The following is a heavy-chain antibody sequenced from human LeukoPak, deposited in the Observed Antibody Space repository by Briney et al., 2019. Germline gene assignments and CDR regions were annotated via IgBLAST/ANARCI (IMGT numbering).Heavy chain of an antibody. J-gene: IGHJ4*02. CDR3: AREPQQQLPTYFDY. V-gene: IGHV3-53*01. D-gene: IGHD6-13*01. CDR1: GFTVSSNY. Sequence: GGSLRLSCAASGFTVSSNYMNWVRQAPGKGLEWVSVIYIGGSTYYADSVKGRFTISGDNSKNTLYLQMNSLRAEDTAVYYCAREPQQQLPTYFDYWGQGTLVTVSS. CDR2: IYIGGST.